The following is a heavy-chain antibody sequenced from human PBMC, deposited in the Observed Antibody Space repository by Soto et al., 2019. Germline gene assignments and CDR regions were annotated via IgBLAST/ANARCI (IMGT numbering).Heavy chain of an antibody. J-gene: IGHJ4*02. CDR1: GYTFTSYD. V-gene: IGHV1-8*01. CDR3: ASFASSTPYYYGSGSYYNVDY. CDR2: MNPNSGNT. Sequence: VASVKVSCKASGYTFTSYDINWVRQATGQGLEWMGWMNPNSGNTGYAQKFQGRVTMTRNTSISTAYMELSSLRSEDTAVYYCASFASSTPYYYGSGSYYNVDYWGQGTLVTVSS. D-gene: IGHD3-10*01.